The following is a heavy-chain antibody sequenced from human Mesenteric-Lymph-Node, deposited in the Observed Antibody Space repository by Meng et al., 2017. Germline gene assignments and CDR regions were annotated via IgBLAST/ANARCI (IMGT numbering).Heavy chain of an antibody. CDR3: AKKTGYCSSTACFDY. D-gene: IGHD2-2*01. Sequence: GESLKISCAASGFTFSNSDMNWVRQAPGKGLEWVSGVSWNGSRTHYADSVKGRFTISRDNSKNTLYLQMNSLRAEDTAIYYCAKKTGYCSSTACFDYWGQGTLVTVSS. J-gene: IGHJ4*02. CDR2: VSWNGSRT. V-gene: IGHV3-19*01. CDR1: GFTFSNSD.